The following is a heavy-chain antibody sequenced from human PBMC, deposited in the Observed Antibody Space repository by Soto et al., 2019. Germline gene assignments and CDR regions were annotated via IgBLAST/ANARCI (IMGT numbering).Heavy chain of an antibody. CDR1: GYTFTSYG. Sequence: GASVKVSCKASGYTFTSYGVNWVRQAPGQGLEWMGWIRSYNNSTNYAQKLQGRVTMTTDTSTNTAYMELRSLRSDDTAVYYCARQGNGDDYWGQGTLVTVSS. J-gene: IGHJ4*02. V-gene: IGHV1-18*01. D-gene: IGHD2-8*01. CDR2: IRSYNNST. CDR3: ARQGNGDDY.